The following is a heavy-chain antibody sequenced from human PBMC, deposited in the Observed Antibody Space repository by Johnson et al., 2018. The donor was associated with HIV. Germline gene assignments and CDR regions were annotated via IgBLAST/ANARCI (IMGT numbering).Heavy chain of an antibody. Sequence: QVQLVESGGGLVKPGGSLRLSCAASGFTFSDYYMSWIRQAPGKGLEWVSYISSSGSTIYYADSVKGRFTISRDNAKNSLYLQMNSLRAEDTAVYYCAKDQATLMTWWDAFDIWGQGTMVTVSS. CDR3: AKDQATLMTWWDAFDI. CDR2: ISSSGSTI. J-gene: IGHJ3*02. CDR1: GFTFSDYY. D-gene: IGHD2-8*02. V-gene: IGHV3-11*04.